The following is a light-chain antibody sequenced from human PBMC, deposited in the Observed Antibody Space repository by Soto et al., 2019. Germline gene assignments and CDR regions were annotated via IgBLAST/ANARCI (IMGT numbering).Light chain of an antibody. CDR2: GAS. CDR1: QSVSSSS. J-gene: IGKJ1*01. CDR3: QQDSNSWT. V-gene: IGKV3D-7*01. Sequence: PGERVTLSCRASQSVSSSSLIWYHQKRGQAPRLLTYGASTRATRIPARFSGSGSGTDFTLTIDSLQPEDFALYYCQQDSNSWTFGQGTKVEIK.